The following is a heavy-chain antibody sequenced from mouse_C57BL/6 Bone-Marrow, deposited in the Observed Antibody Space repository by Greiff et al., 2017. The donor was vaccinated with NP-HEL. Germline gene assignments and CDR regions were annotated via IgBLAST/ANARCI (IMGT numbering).Heavy chain of an antibody. Sequence: EVQVVESGTVLARPGASVKMSCKTSGYTFTSYWMHWVKQRPGQGLEWIGAIYPGNSDTSYNQKFKGKAKLTAVTSASTAYMELSSLTSEDSAVYYCTRPLLRRWGPPDYWGQGTTLTVSS. CDR1: GYTFTSYW. J-gene: IGHJ2*01. CDR2: IYPGNSDT. V-gene: IGHV1-5*01. CDR3: TRPLLRRWGPPDY. D-gene: IGHD1-1*01.